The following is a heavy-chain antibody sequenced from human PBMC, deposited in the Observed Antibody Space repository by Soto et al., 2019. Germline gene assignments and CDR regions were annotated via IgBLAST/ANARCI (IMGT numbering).Heavy chain of an antibody. CDR2: ISGDGGRR. CDR1: GFIFSNYA. V-gene: IGHV3-23*01. Sequence: PGGSLRLSCAASGFIFSNYAMTWVRQTPGKGLEWVSGISGDGGRRNYADSVKGRFTISRDNSKNTLYLQLDSLRAEDTAVYYCAKDRIGVLPDAFDYWGQGTLVTVSS. D-gene: IGHD2-15*01. CDR3: AKDRIGVLPDAFDY. J-gene: IGHJ4*02.